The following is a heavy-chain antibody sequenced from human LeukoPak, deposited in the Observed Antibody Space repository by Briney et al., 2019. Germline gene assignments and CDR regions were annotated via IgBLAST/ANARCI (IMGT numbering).Heavy chain of an antibody. J-gene: IGHJ4*02. CDR2: ISSSSSYI. V-gene: IGHV3-21*01. Sequence: PGGSLRLSCGVSGFTFNSYSMNWVRQAPGKGLEWVSSISSSSSYIYYADSVKGRFTISRDNAKNSLYLQMNSLRAEDTAVYYCARDEGCDYWGQGTLVTVSS. CDR1: GFTFNSYS. CDR3: ARDEGCDY.